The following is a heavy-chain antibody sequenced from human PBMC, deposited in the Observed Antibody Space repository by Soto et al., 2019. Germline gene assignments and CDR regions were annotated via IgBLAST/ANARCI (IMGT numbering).Heavy chain of an antibody. Sequence: PGGSLRLSCAASGFSFNSYWMTWVRQAPGKGLEWVANIKQDGSEKYYVDSVKGRFIISRDNAKNSLYLQMNSLRAEDTAVYYCASDTSGYRGFDYWGQGTLVTVSS. V-gene: IGHV3-7*01. CDR1: GFSFNSYW. D-gene: IGHD3-22*01. CDR2: IKQDGSEK. J-gene: IGHJ4*02. CDR3: ASDTSGYRGFDY.